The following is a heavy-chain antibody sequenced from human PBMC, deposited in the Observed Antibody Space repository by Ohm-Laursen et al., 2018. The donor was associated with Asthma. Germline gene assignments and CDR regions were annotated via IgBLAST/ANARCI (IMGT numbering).Heavy chain of an antibody. Sequence: SSLRLSCAASGFTFDESAMHWVRQAPGKGLEWVSGISDNSGSIVYVDSVKGRFTISRDNARSSVYLQMNSLRAEDTALYYCARIGPEWELPGREYSLHHWGEGTLVTVS. J-gene: IGHJ1*01. CDR3: ARIGPEWELPGREYSLHH. D-gene: IGHD1-26*01. CDR1: GFTFDESA. V-gene: IGHV3-9*01. CDR2: ISDNSGSI.